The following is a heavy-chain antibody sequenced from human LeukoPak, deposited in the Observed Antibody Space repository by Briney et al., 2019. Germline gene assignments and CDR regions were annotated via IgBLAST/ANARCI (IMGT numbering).Heavy chain of an antibody. CDR2: IYPGDSDT. Sequence: GESLKISCKGSGYSFTSYWIGWVRQMPGKGLEWMGIIYPGDSDTRYSPSFQGQVTISADKSISTAYLQWSSLKASDTAMYYCARSASPAVIMGPSNWFDPWGQGTLVTVSS. CDR3: ARSASPAVIMGPSNWFDP. CDR1: GYSFTSYW. V-gene: IGHV5-51*01. D-gene: IGHD3-10*01. J-gene: IGHJ5*02.